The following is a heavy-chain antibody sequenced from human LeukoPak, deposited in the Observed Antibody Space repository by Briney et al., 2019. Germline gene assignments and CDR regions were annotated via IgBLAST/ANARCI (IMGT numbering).Heavy chain of an antibody. CDR3: ATADKWEPLDY. Sequence: ASVKVSCKVSGASLSETSIHWVRQAPGQWLEWMGGFDPEDGETIFAQRFQGRFSMTEDTSTDTAYMELRSLRPEDTAVYYCATADKWEPLDYWGQGTLVTVSS. J-gene: IGHJ4*02. CDR1: GASLSETS. CDR2: FDPEDGET. D-gene: IGHD1-26*01. V-gene: IGHV1-24*01.